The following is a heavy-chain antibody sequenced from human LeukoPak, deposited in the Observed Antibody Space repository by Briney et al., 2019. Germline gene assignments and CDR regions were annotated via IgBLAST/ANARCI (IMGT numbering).Heavy chain of an antibody. CDR2: IYSGCSQ. V-gene: IGHV3-53*01. J-gene: IGHJ4*02. CDR3: ARDRRYCSGDSCYSGVDY. D-gene: IGHD2-15*01. Sequence: PGESLRLSCAASGLTVSSNYMTWARLAPGKGLEGGSVIYSGCSQYYADSMKGRFSISRDNAKNTVYLQMNGLRAEDTAVYYCARDRRYCSGDSCYSGVDYWGQGTLVTVSS. CDR1: GLTVSSNY.